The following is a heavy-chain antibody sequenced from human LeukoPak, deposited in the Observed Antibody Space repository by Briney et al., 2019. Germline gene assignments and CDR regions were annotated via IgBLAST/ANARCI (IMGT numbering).Heavy chain of an antibody. V-gene: IGHV3-23*01. D-gene: IGHD1-1*01. CDR1: GFTFSSYA. CDR3: AKDVSAVSIWNGASDFDY. CDR2: ISTSGVST. J-gene: IGHJ4*02. Sequence: GGSLRLSCAASGFTFSSYAMSWVRQAPGKGLEWVSAISTSGVSTHYADSVKGRFTISIDNSKNTLYLQMNSLRAEDTAIYYCAKDVSAVSIWNGASDFDYWGQGTLVTVSS.